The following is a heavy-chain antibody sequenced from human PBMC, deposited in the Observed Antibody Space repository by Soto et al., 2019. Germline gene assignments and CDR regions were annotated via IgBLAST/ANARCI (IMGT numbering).Heavy chain of an antibody. V-gene: IGHV4-31*03. CDR1: GGSISSGGYY. CDR2: IYYSGST. D-gene: IGHD3-10*01. CDR3: ASLPYGSGIHYFDY. Sequence: SETLSLTCTVSGGSISSGGYYWSWIRQHPGKGLEWIGYIYYSGSTYYNPSLKSRVTISVDTSKNQFSLKLSSVTAADTAAYYCASLPYGSGIHYFDYWGQGTLVTVSS. J-gene: IGHJ4*02.